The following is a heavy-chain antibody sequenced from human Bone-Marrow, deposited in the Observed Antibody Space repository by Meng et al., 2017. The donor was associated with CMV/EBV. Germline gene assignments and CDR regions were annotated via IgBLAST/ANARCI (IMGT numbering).Heavy chain of an antibody. CDR2: IIVGNGNT. D-gene: IGHD6-13*01. CDR3: ARRIAAAGLDY. CDR1: GYTCTSSV. J-gene: IGHJ4*02. Sequence: SCKSSGYTCTSSVLYWVRQAHGQRLEWMGWIIVGNGNTKYSQKFQGRVTITRDTSASTAYMELSSLRSEDTAVYYCARRIAAAGLDYWGQGTLVTVSS. V-gene: IGHV1-3*01.